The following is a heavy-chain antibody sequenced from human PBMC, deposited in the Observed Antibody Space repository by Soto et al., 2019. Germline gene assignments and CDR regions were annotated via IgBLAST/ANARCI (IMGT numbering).Heavy chain of an antibody. CDR1: GGSISSSSYY. Sequence: QLQLQESGPGLVKPSETLSLTCTVSGGSISSSSYYWGWIRQPPGNGLEWIGSIYYSGSTYYNPSLKSRVTISVDTSNNHFSLKLSSVTAAYTAVYSCARHRVLTVQVSSGWSPTPNWFEPWGQGTLVTVSA. D-gene: IGHD6-19*01. J-gene: IGHJ5*02. V-gene: IGHV4-39*01. CDR2: IYYSGST. CDR3: ARHRVLTVQVSSGWSPTPNWFEP.